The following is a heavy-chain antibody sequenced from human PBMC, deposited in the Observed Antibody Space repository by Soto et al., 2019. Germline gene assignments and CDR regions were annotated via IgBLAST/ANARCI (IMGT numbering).Heavy chain of an antibody. D-gene: IGHD1-26*01. CDR2: ISGYNGNT. Sequence: QVQLVQSGAEVKEPGASVKVSCKASGYTFASYGINWVRQAPGQGLEWMGWISGYNGNTKYAQKFQGRVTVTTDTSTSTGYRELRSLRSDDTAVYYGARDGILGTTQGSWFDPTCQGTLVTVSS. CDR1: GYTFASYG. J-gene: IGHJ5*02. CDR3: ARDGILGTTQGSWFDP. V-gene: IGHV1-18*01.